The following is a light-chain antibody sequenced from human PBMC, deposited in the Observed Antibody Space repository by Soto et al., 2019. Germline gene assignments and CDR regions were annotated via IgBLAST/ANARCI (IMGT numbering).Light chain of an antibody. CDR3: QQYTTSPFT. J-gene: IGKJ3*01. CDR1: QSVGSNY. Sequence: EIVLTQYPGTLSLSPGDRATLYCRASQSVGSNYLAWYQQKPGQAPSVLIYGASSRATGITDRFSGSGSGAAFTFTISRLEPGDFAVDYCQQYTTSPFTFGPGTKVDIK. V-gene: IGKV3-20*01. CDR2: GAS.